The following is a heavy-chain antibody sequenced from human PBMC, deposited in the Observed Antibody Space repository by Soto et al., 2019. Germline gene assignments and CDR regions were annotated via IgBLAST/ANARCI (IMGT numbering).Heavy chain of an antibody. D-gene: IGHD3-3*01. Sequence: QVQLVESGRGVVQPGRSLRLSCAASGFTFSIYGTHWFRQAPGQRLEWVGVISYDGRNKYYANSVKGRFTISRDNAKNTQYLQMNSLRGEDTAVYYCAKGTVEYYVDYWGQGTLVTVSS. CDR2: ISYDGRNK. CDR1: GFTFSIYG. V-gene: IGHV3-30*18. J-gene: IGHJ4*02. CDR3: AKGTVEYYVDY.